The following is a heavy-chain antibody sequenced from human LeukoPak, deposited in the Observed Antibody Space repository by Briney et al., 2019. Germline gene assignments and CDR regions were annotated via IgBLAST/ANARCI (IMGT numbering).Heavy chain of an antibody. D-gene: IGHD5-18*01. CDR1: GYTFTSYG. J-gene: IGHJ4*02. Sequence: ASVKVSCKASGYTFTSYGISWVRQAPGQGLEWMGWISAYNGNTNYAQKLQGRVTMTTDTSTSTAYMELSSLRSEDTAVYYCARDDEDTAMGPPDYWGQGTLVTVSS. CDR3: ARDDEDTAMGPPDY. CDR2: ISAYNGNT. V-gene: IGHV1-18*01.